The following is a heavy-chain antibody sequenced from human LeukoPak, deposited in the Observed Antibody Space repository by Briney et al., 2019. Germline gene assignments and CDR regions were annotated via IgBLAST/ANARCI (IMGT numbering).Heavy chain of an antibody. CDR3: ARESIAVGGTSSYFDF. Sequence: ASVKVSCKASGYTFTGYYMSWVRQAPGQGLEWMGWINPNSGDTNYAQRFQGRVTMTRDTSISTAYMELSRLRSDDTAVYYCARESIAVGGTSSYFDFWGQVTLVTVSS. CDR1: GYTFTGYY. V-gene: IGHV1-2*02. CDR2: INPNSGDT. J-gene: IGHJ4*02. D-gene: IGHD6-19*01.